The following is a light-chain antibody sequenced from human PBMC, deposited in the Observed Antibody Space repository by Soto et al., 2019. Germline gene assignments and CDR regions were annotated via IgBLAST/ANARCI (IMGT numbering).Light chain of an antibody. CDR3: QQYNSHPYS. J-gene: IGKJ2*01. CDR1: QSISFW. V-gene: IGKV1-5*01. Sequence: DIQMTQSPSTLSASVGDRVTITCRASQSISFWLAWYQQKPGKAPKVLISAASSLESGVPSRFSGSGSGTHFTLTISSLQPDDFATYYCQQYNSHPYSFGQGTKLEIK. CDR2: AAS.